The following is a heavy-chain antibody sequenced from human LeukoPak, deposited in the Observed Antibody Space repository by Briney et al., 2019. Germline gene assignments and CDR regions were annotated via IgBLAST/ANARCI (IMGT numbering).Heavy chain of an antibody. V-gene: IGHV4-59*01. Sequence: SSETLSLTCTVSGGSISSYYWSWIRQPPGKGLEWIGCVYYNGNTNYDPSLKSRVTISVDTSKNQFSLNLSSVTAADTAVYYCARAITGTTFAFDVWGQGTMVTVSS. CDR3: ARAITGTTFAFDV. CDR1: GGSISSYY. J-gene: IGHJ3*01. CDR2: VYYNGNT. D-gene: IGHD1-20*01.